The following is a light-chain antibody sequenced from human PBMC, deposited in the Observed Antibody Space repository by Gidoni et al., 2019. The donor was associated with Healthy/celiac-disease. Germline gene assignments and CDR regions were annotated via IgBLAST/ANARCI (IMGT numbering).Light chain of an antibody. CDR1: QSVSSY. V-gene: IGKV3-11*01. CDR3: QQRSNWWT. Sequence: EIVLPPSPATLSLSPGERATLTCRASQSVSSYLAWYQQKPGQAPRLLIYDASNRATGIPARCSGSGSGTDFTLTISSLEPEDFAVYYCQQRSNWWTFXQXTKVEIK. CDR2: DAS. J-gene: IGKJ1*01.